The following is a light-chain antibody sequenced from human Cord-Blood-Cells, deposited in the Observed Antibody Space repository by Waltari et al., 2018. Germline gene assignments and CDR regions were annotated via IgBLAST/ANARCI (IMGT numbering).Light chain of an antibody. CDR2: WAS. CDR3: QQYYSTPYT. J-gene: IGKJ2*01. CDR1: QSVLYSSNNKNY. V-gene: IGKV4-1*01. Sequence: DIVMTQSPDSLAVSLGERATINCKSSQSVLYSSNNKNYLAWYKQKPGQPPKLLIYWASTLESGVPDRFSGSGSGTDFTLAISSLQAEDVAGYDCQQYYSTPYTFGQGTKLEIK.